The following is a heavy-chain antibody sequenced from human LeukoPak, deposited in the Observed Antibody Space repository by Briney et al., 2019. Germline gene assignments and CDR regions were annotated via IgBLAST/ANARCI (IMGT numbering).Heavy chain of an antibody. CDR2: ISSGGDRT. CDR3: VSQTYSGSDKYYFDY. J-gene: IGHJ4*02. D-gene: IGHD1-26*01. Sequence: GGSLRLSCAPSGFTFSSYAMSWVRQAPGKSLEWVSIISSGGDRTYYGDSVKGRFTVSRDNSKNTLYLQMKSLRAEDTAIYFCVSQTYSGSDKYYFDYWGQGTLVTVSS. CDR1: GFTFSSYA. V-gene: IGHV3-23*01.